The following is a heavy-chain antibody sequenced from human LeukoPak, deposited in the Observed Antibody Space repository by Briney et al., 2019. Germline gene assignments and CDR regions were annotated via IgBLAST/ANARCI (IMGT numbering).Heavy chain of an antibody. CDR2: IDHSGRT. CDR1: GHSISSTYY. Sequence: SETLSLTCTVSGHSISSTYYRGWIRQPPGQGLEWIGSIDHSGRTYYNPSLKSRVTISVDTSKNHFSLNLSSVTAADTAVYYCARVGVAGIRYYGVDVWGQGTTVTVSS. CDR3: ARVGVAGIRYYGVDV. J-gene: IGHJ6*02. D-gene: IGHD6-19*01. V-gene: IGHV4-38-2*02.